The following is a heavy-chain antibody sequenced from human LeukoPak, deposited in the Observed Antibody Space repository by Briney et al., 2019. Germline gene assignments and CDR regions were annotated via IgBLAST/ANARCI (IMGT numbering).Heavy chain of an antibody. J-gene: IGHJ4*02. CDR2: IGGTDGTT. Sequence: GGSPRLSCAASGFTFRNYVMNWVRQAPGKGLEWVSAIGGTDGTTFYAAFVKGRFTISRDNSRNTLYLQMNSLRAEDTAAYYCTKRIDGAGSYYIDFWGQGTVVTVSS. D-gene: IGHD3-10*01. CDR3: TKRIDGAGSYYIDF. CDR1: GFTFRNYV. V-gene: IGHV3-23*01.